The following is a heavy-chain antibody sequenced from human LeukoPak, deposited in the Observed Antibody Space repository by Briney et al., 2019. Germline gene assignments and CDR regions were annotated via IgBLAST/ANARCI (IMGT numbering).Heavy chain of an antibody. Sequence: GGSLRLSCAASGFTFSSYAMNWVRQTRGKGLEWVSAVSGSGGYTYYADSVKGRFTISRDNSKNTLYLQMNSLRAEDTAVYYCAKGESGYSTFDYWGQGTLVTVSS. CDR3: AKGESGYSTFDY. CDR2: VSGSGGYT. V-gene: IGHV3-23*01. J-gene: IGHJ4*02. D-gene: IGHD5-12*01. CDR1: GFTFSSYA.